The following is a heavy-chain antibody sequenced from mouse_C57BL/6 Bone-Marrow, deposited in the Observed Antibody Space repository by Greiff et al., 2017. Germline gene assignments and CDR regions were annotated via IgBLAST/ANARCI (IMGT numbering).Heavy chain of an antibody. J-gene: IGHJ4*01. CDR1: GFSLTSYG. D-gene: IGHD1-1*01. Sequence: VHLVESGPGLVQPSQSLSITCTASGFSLTSYGVHWVRQPPGKGLEWLGVIWSGGSTDYNAAFISRLSISKDNSKSQVFFKMNSLQADDTAIYYCAKNGYYGSSFYAMDYWGQGTSVTVSS. CDR3: AKNGYYGSSFYAMDY. V-gene: IGHV2-4*01. CDR2: IWSGGST.